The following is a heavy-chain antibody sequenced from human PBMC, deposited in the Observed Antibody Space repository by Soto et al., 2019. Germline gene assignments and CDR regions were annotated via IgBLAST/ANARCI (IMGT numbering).Heavy chain of an antibody. CDR1: GGTFNTYA. CDR2: ISPMFGAA. V-gene: IGHV1-69*19. D-gene: IGHD3-10*01. Sequence: QVQLVQSGAEMKKPGSSVKVSCQSSGGTFNTYALNWVRQAPGQGPEWMGDISPMFGAANYAPKFQGRVTITADESTGTSYMQLSSLTSDDTALYFCAREVQVHTPAFVYWGQGSLVNVSS. CDR3: AREVQVHTPAFVY. J-gene: IGHJ4*02.